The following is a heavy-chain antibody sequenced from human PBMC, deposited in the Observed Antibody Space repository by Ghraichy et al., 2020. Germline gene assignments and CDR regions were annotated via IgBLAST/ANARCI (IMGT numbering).Heavy chain of an antibody. CDR1: GGSISSGGYF. D-gene: IGHD3-3*01. CDR2: IFYTGST. J-gene: IGHJ4*02. Sequence: SETLSLTCTVSGGSISSGGYFWSWIRQHPGKGLEWIGYIFYTGSTYYNPSLKSRLSISVDTSKNQFSLKLSSVTAADTAVYYCARALGTYYDSVPFDYWGQGTLVTVSS. CDR3: ARALGTYYDSVPFDY. V-gene: IGHV4-31*03.